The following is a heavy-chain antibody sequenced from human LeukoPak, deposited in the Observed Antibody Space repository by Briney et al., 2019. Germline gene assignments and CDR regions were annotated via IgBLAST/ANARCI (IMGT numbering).Heavy chain of an antibody. CDR3: AKVRDGRSTGGTYYYYMDV. CDR2: ISSSSSYI. D-gene: IGHD1-26*01. Sequence: GGSLRLSCAASGFTFSSYSMNWVRQAPGKGLEWVSSISSSSSYIYYADSVKGRFTISRDNAKNSLYLQMNSLRVEDTAVFYCAKVRDGRSTGGTYYYYMDVWGEGTTVTVSS. J-gene: IGHJ6*03. V-gene: IGHV3-21*04. CDR1: GFTFSSYS.